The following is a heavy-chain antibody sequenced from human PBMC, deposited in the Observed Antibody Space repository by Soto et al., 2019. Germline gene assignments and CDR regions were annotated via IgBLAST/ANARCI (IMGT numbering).Heavy chain of an antibody. D-gene: IGHD3-10*01. CDR3: ARAPRGNYGYPSYFDY. V-gene: IGHV4-59*01. J-gene: IGHJ4*02. Sequence: SETLSLTCTVSGGSISSYYWSWIRQPPGKGPEWIGYIYYSGSTNYNPSLKSRVTISVDTSKNQFSLKLSSVTAADTAVYYCARAPRGNYGYPSYFDYWGQGTLVTVSS. CDR1: GGSISSYY. CDR2: IYYSGST.